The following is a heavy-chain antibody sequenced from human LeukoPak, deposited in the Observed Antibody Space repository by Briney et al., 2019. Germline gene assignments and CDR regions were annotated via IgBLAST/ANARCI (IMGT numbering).Heavy chain of an antibody. CDR1: GGSISSYY. CDR3: ARVDTMVRGVIYYYYGMDL. J-gene: IGHJ6*02. V-gene: IGHV4-59*01. D-gene: IGHD3-10*01. Sequence: SETLSLTCTVSGGSISSYYWSWIRQPPGKGLEWIGYIYYSGSTNYNPSLKSRVTISVDMSKNQFSLKLSSVTAADTAVYYCARVDTMVRGVIYYYYGMDLWGQGTTVTVSS. CDR2: IYYSGST.